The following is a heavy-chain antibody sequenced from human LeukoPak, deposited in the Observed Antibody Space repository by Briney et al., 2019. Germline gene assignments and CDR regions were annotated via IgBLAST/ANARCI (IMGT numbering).Heavy chain of an antibody. V-gene: IGHV3-30-3*01. J-gene: IGHJ6*02. CDR1: GFTFSSYA. CDR3: ARERSNYDFWSGYSNYYYGMDV. CDR2: ISYDGSNK. Sequence: GGSLRLSCAVSGFTFSSYAMHWVRQAPGKGLEWVAVISYDGSNKYYADSVKGRFTISRDNSKNTLYLQMNSLRAEDTAVYYCARERSNYDFWSGYSNYYYGMDVWGQGTTVTVSS. D-gene: IGHD3-3*01.